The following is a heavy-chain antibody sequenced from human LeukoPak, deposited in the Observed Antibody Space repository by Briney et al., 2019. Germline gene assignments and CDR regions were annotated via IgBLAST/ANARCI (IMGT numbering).Heavy chain of an antibody. V-gene: IGHV4-59*08. J-gene: IGHJ4*02. CDR2: IYHTGRT. CDR3: ARQGELAIDY. D-gene: IGHD1-26*01. CDR1: GGSITNYY. Sequence: SQTLSLTCSVSGGSITNYYWSWIRQSPGKGLEWIGFIYHTGRTNYNPSLQSRVTMSIDTSKNQFSLKLSSVTAADTAVYYCARQGELAIDYWGQGTLVTVSS.